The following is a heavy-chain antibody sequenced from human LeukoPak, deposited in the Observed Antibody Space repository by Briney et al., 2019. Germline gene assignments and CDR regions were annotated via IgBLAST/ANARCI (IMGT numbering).Heavy chain of an antibody. CDR3: AKDGSTVVNAFDY. V-gene: IGHV3-30*18. D-gene: IGHD4-23*01. Sequence: GGSLRLSCAASGFTFSSYGMHWVRQAPGKGLEWVAVMSYDGSNKYYADSVKGQFTISRDNSKNTLYLQMNSLRAEDTAVYYCAKDGSTVVNAFDYWGQGTLVTVSS. CDR1: GFTFSSYG. J-gene: IGHJ4*02. CDR2: MSYDGSNK.